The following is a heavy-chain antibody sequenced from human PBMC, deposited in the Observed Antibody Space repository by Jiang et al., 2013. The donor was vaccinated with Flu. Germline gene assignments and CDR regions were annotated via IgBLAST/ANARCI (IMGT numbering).Heavy chain of an antibody. CDR3: AGNTGSTDRFPADGAGFDY. CDR1: GGTLSIFR. J-gene: IGHJ4*02. CDR2: IVPIHGIP. Sequence: YGAEVKKPGSSVKVSCKASGGTLSIFRFTWVRQAPGQGLEWMGRIVPIHGIPDYAQTFQGRVTITADTSTTTAYMELSSLTSEDTALYYCAGNTGSTDRFPADGAGFDYWGQGTLVTVSS. V-gene: IGHV1-69*04. D-gene: IGHD4-23*01.